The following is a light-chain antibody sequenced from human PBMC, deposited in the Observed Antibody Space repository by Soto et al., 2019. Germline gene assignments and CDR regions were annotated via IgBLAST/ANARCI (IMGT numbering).Light chain of an antibody. J-gene: IGKJ1*01. CDR3: QQYGSSRWT. CDR1: QGVSSSY. V-gene: IGKV3-20*01. Sequence: EIGLTQSPGTLSLSPGERATLSCRASQGVSSSYLAWYQQKPGQAPMLLIYGASSRATGIPDRFSGSGSGTDFTLTISTLEPEDFAVYDCQQYGSSRWTFGQGTKVEIK. CDR2: GAS.